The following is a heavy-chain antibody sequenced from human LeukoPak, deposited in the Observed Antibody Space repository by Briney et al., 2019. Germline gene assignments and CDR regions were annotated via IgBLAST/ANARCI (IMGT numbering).Heavy chain of an antibody. D-gene: IGHD1-26*01. CDR1: GGTFSSYA. V-gene: IGHV1-46*01. J-gene: IGHJ4*02. Sequence: ASVKVSCKASGGTFSSYAISWVRQAPGQGLEWMGVINTSGGSTNYARKFQGRVTVTRDMSTSTLYMELSSLRSEDTAVYYCAREGRVGAPGFDYWGQGTLVTVSS. CDR3: AREGRVGAPGFDY. CDR2: INTSGGST.